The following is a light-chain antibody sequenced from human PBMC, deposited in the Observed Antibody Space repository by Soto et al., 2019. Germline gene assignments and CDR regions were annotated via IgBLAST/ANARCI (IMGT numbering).Light chain of an antibody. J-gene: IGKJ5*01. Sequence: EIVLTQSPGILSLSPGERATLSCRASQTFSNTFFSWFQQIPGQAPRLLIYGASMTATGIPDRFGGSGSGTYFTLTISRLEPEVFAVYYCQQCGSSSTFGQGTRLEIK. CDR1: QTFSNTF. V-gene: IGKV3-20*01. CDR3: QQCGSSST. CDR2: GAS.